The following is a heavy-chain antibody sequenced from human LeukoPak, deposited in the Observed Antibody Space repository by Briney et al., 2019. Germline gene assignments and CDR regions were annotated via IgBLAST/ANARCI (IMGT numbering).Heavy chain of an antibody. CDR1: GYSISSGYY. Sequence: SETLSLTCTVSGYSISSGYYWGWIRQPPGKGLEWIGSIYHSGSTYYNPSLKSRVTISVDTSKNQFSLQLNSVTAADTAVYYCASPPTYFYDSSSYYPWGQGTLVTVSS. CDR2: IYHSGST. CDR3: ASPPTYFYDSSSYYP. J-gene: IGHJ5*02. V-gene: IGHV4-38-2*02. D-gene: IGHD3-22*01.